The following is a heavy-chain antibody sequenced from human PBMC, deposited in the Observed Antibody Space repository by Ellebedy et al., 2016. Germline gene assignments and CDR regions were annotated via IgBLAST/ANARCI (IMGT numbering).Heavy chain of an antibody. V-gene: IGHV1-18*01. CDR3: ARGWELQQ. CDR2: MNPNNGNT. CDR1: GYTFTHYD. Sequence: ASVKVSCKTSGYTFTHYDINWVRQATGQGLEWMGWMNPNNGNTNYEQKLQGRVTMTTDTSTSTAYMEVRSLRSDDTAVYYCARGWELQQWGQGTLVTVSS. D-gene: IGHD1-26*01. J-gene: IGHJ1*01.